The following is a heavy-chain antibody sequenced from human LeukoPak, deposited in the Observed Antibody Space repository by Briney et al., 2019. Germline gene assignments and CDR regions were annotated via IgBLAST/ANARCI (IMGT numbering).Heavy chain of an antibody. J-gene: IGHJ3*02. CDR2: MDDRGTT. CDR3: ARNPLYCSGGSCYFGAFDI. V-gene: IGHV4-59*08. D-gene: IGHD2-15*01. CDR1: GDSLSSLY. Sequence: SQTLSLTCTVSGDSLSSLYWSWIRHSPRNGLEWIGYMDDRGTTNYNPSLKSRVTISEDTSRNQISLKLNSVTAADTAVYYCARNPLYCSGGSCYFGAFDIWGQGTLVTVSS.